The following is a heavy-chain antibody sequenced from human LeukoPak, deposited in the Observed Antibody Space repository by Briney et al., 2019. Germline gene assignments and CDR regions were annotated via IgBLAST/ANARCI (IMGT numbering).Heavy chain of an antibody. CDR3: ARVRTLIAEGELDY. D-gene: IGHD6-13*01. CDR2: ISSSSSYI. V-gene: IGHV3-21*01. CDR1: GFTFSSYS. Sequence: GGSLRLSCAASGFTFSSYSMNWVRQAPGKGLEWVSSISSSSSYIYYADSVKGRFTISRDNAKNSLFLQMNSLRAEDTAVYYCARVRTLIAEGELDYWGQGTLVTVSS. J-gene: IGHJ4*02.